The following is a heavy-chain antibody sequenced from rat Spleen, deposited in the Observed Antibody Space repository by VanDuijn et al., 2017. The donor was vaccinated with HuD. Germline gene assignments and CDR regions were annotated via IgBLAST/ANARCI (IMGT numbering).Heavy chain of an antibody. Sequence: EVQLVESGGGLVQPGRSLKLSCAASGFTFSNFGMHWIRQAPTKGLEWVASISFSGGSTYYRDSVKGRFTLSRENSKSTLYLQMDSLRSEDTATYYCAAAGTRVSRCAYWGQGTLVTVSS. D-gene: IGHD1-4*01. V-gene: IGHV5-19*01. CDR1: GFTFSNFG. J-gene: IGHJ3*01. CDR3: AAAGTRVSRCAY. CDR2: ISFSGGST.